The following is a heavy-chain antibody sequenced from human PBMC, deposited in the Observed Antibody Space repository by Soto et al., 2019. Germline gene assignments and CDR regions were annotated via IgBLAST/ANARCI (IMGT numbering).Heavy chain of an antibody. V-gene: IGHV3-23*01. CDR2: ISGSGIGT. J-gene: IGHJ3*02. CDR3: VKDGYCSSPSCLLDLFDM. D-gene: IGHD2-2*03. Sequence: SLSCAASGFTFSNYAMNWVRQAPAKGLEWVSAISGSGIGTYYADSVKGRLTISRDNFKNTLYLQMNSLRAEDTAVYYCVKDGYCSSPSCLLDLFDMWGQRTIVTVSS. CDR1: GFTFSNYA.